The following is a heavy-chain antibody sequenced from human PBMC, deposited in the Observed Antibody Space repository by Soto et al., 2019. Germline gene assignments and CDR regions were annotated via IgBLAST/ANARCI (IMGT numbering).Heavy chain of an antibody. CDR3: ARVRGYRGYDPLDY. Sequence: PSETLSLTCTVSGASILAYGWILLWLPAGKGLEWIGRLNTYGNTHYNPSLKSRVTVPVDTSRNQFFLTLRSVTAADTAVYYCARVRGYRGYDPLDYGGHGTLGTVSS. CDR2: LNTYGNT. CDR1: GASILAYG. J-gene: IGHJ4*01. V-gene: IGHV4-4*07. D-gene: IGHD5-12*01.